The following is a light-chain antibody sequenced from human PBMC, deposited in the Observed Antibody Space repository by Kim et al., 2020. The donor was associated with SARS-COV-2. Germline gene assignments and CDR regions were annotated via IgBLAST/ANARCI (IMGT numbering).Light chain of an antibody. CDR1: QSVKSNH. J-gene: IGKJ1*01. Sequence: EIVLTQSPGTLSLSPGERATLSCRASQSVKSNHLAWYQQKPGQAPRLLIYGAYSRATGIPERFSGSGSGTDFTLTISRLEPEDFAVYYCQQYSRSPRTFGQGTKVEIK. CDR2: GAY. CDR3: QQYSRSPRT. V-gene: IGKV3-20*01.